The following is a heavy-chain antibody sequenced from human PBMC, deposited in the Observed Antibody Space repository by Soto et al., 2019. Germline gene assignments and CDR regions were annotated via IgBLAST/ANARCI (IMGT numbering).Heavy chain of an antibody. CDR2: INHSGST. CDR1: GGSFSGYY. V-gene: IGHV4-34*01. CDR3: ARGGITMFRGVLYLNWFDP. D-gene: IGHD3-10*01. J-gene: IGHJ5*02. Sequence: QVQLQQWGAGLLKPSETLSLTCAVYGGSFSGYYWSWIRQPPGKGLEWIGEINHSGSTNYNPSLKSRVTISVDTSENQFSLKLSSVTAADTAVYYCARGGITMFRGVLYLNWFDPWGQGTLVTVSS.